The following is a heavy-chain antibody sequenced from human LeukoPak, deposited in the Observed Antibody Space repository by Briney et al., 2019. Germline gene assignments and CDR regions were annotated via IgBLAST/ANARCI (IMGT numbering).Heavy chain of an antibody. Sequence: GGSLRLSCAASGFTFANYDMNWVRQAPGKGLEWVSVIRASFTPYYAESVKGRFTISRDNSKNTLYLQMESLRPEDTAVYHCAKEGAIVVVAADISAFDLWGQGTLVTVSS. CDR2: IRASFTP. D-gene: IGHD2-2*01. CDR1: GFTFANYD. CDR3: AKEGAIVVVAADISAFDL. V-gene: IGHV3-23*01. J-gene: IGHJ4*02.